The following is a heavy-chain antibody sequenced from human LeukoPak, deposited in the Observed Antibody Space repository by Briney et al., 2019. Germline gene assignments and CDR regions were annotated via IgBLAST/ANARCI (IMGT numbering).Heavy chain of an antibody. D-gene: IGHD3-22*01. CDR3: AREMLYYYDSSGCDY. Sequence: GASVKVSCKASGYTFTSYGISWVRQAPGQGLEWMGWISAYNGNTNYAQKLQGRVTMTTDTSTSTAYMELRGLRSEDTAVYYCAREMLYYYDSSGCDYWGQGTLVTVSS. CDR1: GYTFTSYG. CDR2: ISAYNGNT. V-gene: IGHV1-18*01. J-gene: IGHJ4*02.